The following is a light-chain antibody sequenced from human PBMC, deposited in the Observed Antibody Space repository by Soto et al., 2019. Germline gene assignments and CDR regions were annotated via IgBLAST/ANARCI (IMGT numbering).Light chain of an antibody. CDR1: SSDVGGYKY. J-gene: IGLJ1*01. CDR3: SSYAGSDLYA. V-gene: IGLV2-8*01. CDR2: EVS. Sequence: SALTQPRSASESPGQWVTISYNGTSSDVGGYKYVSWYQQHPGKAPKVMIYEVSKRPSGVPDRFSGSKSGNTASLTVSGLQAEDEADYYCSSYAGSDLYAFGSGTKVTVL.